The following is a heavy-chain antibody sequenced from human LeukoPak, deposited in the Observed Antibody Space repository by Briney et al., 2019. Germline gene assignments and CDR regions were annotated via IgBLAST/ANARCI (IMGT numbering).Heavy chain of an antibody. Sequence: GESLKISCKGSGYSFTSYWIGWVRQMPGKGLEWMGIIYPGDSDTRYSPSFQGQVTISADKSISTAYLQWSSLKASDTAMYYCARRVIGDYDFWSGSAPGSWFDPWGQGTLVTVSS. CDR3: ARRVIGDYDFWSGSAPGSWFDP. CDR2: IYPGDSDT. J-gene: IGHJ5*02. CDR1: GYSFTSYW. V-gene: IGHV5-51*01. D-gene: IGHD3-3*01.